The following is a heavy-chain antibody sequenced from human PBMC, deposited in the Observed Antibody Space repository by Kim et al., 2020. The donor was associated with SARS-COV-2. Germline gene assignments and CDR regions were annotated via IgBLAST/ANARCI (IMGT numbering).Heavy chain of an antibody. Sequence: GGSLRLSCAASGFTFSSYWMSWVRQAPGKGLEWVANIKQDGSEKYYVDSVKGRFTISRDNAKNSLYLQMNSLRAEDTAVYYCARENYYDRKIINYWGQGTLVTVSS. CDR2: IKQDGSEK. CDR1: GFTFSSYW. CDR3: ARENYYDRKIINY. J-gene: IGHJ4*02. V-gene: IGHV3-7*03. D-gene: IGHD3-22*01.